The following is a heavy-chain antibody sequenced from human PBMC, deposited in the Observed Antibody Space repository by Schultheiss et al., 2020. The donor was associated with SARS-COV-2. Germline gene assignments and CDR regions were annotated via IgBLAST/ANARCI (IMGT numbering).Heavy chain of an antibody. CDR2: ISGSGGST. Sequence: GESLKISCAASGFTFSSYSMNWVRQAPGKGLEWVSAISGSGGSTYYADSVKGRFTISRDNSKNTLYLQMNSLRAEDTAVYYCARRYGTTYYYYGMDVWGQGTTVTVSS. CDR1: GFTFSSYS. V-gene: IGHV3-23*01. CDR3: ARRYGTTYYYYGMDV. J-gene: IGHJ6*02. D-gene: IGHD1-7*01.